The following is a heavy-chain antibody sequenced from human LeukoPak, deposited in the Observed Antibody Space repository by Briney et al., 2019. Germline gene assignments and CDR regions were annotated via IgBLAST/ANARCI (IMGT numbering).Heavy chain of an antibody. D-gene: IGHD6-13*01. CDR3: VRSGSSSWSSLFDN. Sequence: ASVKVSCKTSGYRFKSYVITWVRQAPGQGLEWMGRISTFNDKTVLAEKFRGRVTMTTDTTTAYMTLRKLRSDDTAVYYCVRSGSSSWSSLFDNWGQGSLVIVS. CDR1: GYRFKSYV. V-gene: IGHV1-18*01. CDR2: ISTFNDKT. J-gene: IGHJ4*02.